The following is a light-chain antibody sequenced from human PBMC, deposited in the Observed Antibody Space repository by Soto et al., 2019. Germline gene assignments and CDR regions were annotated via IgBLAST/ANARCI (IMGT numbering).Light chain of an antibody. CDR3: ASWDDSLNAVL. Sequence: QSVLTQPPSASGTPGPGVTISCSGISSNLGSNTFTWYQQLPGTAPKLLIFSNNQRPSGVPDRFSGSRSGTSASLAISGLQSGDEANYYCASWDDSLNAVLFGGGTKLPVL. CDR2: SNN. V-gene: IGLV1-44*01. J-gene: IGLJ2*01. CDR1: SSNLGSNT.